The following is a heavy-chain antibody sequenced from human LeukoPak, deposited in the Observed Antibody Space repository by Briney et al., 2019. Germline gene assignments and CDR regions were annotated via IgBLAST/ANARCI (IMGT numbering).Heavy chain of an antibody. CDR1: GGSISGYY. CDR3: ARDIVVVVAAPDANWFDP. V-gene: IGHV4-4*08. CDR2: IYTSGST. Sequence: SETQSLTCSVSGGSISGYYWSWIRQPPGKGLEWIGYIYTSGSTNYNPSLKSRVTMSVDTSKNQFSLKLSSVTAADTAVYYCARDIVVVVAAPDANWFDPWGQGTLVTVSS. J-gene: IGHJ5*02. D-gene: IGHD2-15*01.